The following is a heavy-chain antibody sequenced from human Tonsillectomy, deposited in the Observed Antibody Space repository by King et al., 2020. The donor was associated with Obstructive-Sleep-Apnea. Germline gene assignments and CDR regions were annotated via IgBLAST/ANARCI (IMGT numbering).Heavy chain of an antibody. CDR1: GFTFSSYS. CDR3: ARDYYGSGSYYKPLDY. V-gene: IGHV3-21*01. CDR2: ISSSRSYI. J-gene: IGHJ4*02. Sequence: VQLVESGGGLVKPGGSLRLSCAASGFTFSSYSMNWVRQAPGKGLEWVSSISSSRSYIYYADSVKGRFTISRDNAKNSLYLQMNSLRAEDTAVYYCARDYYGSGSYYKPLDYWGQGTLVTVSS. D-gene: IGHD3-10*01.